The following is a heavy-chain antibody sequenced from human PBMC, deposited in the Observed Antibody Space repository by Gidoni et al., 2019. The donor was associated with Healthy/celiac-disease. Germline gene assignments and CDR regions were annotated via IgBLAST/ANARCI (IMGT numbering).Heavy chain of an antibody. J-gene: IGHJ3*02. V-gene: IGHV3-66*01. D-gene: IGHD3-10*01. CDR3: ARDHPLWQAFDI. Sequence: EEQLVESGGGLVQPGGYLRRSCAASGFTVSSNYMSWVRQAPGKGLEWVSVIYSGGSTYYADSVKGRFTISRDNSKNTLYLQMNSLRVEDTAVYYCARDHPLWQAFDIWGQGTMVTVSS. CDR1: GFTVSSNY. CDR2: IYSGGST.